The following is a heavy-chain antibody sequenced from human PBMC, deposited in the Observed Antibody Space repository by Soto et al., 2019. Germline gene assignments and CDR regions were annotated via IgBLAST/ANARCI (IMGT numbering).Heavy chain of an antibody. V-gene: IGHV1-69*08. D-gene: IGHD3-3*01. Sequence: QVQLVQSGAEVRKPGSSVKVSCKAPGGTFSTYIISWVRQAPGQGLEWMGRIIPIPDITNYAQKFKGRVTVTADRSTSTAYMELTSLKSEDTAVYYCARERITTRGDAFDLWGQGTMVTVSS. CDR3: ARERITTRGDAFDL. J-gene: IGHJ3*01. CDR2: IIPIPDIT. CDR1: GGTFSTYI.